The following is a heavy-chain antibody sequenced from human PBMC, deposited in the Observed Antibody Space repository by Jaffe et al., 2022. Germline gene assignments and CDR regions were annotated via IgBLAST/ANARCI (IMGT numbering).Heavy chain of an antibody. CDR1: GFTFSSYG. CDR2: LSGSDDST. J-gene: IGHJ4*02. Sequence: EVQLLESGGGLAQPGGSLRLSCGVSGFTFSSYGMSWVRQAPGKGLEWVSGLSGSDDSTYYADSVKGRFTISRDNSKNTLHLQMNSLRVEDTAVYYCAKGFGGVYGSTLDYWGQGTLVTVSS. D-gene: IGHD3-16*01. V-gene: IGHV3-23*01. CDR3: AKGFGGVYGSTLDY.